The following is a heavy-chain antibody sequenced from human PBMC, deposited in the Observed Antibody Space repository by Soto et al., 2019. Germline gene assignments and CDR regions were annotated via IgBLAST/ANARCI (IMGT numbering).Heavy chain of an antibody. CDR2: ISGSGGST. CDR1: GFTFSSYA. D-gene: IGHD1-26*01. V-gene: IGHV3-23*01. CDR3: AKSRPEWELLYYFDY. J-gene: IGHJ4*02. Sequence: GGSLRLSCAASGFTFSSYAMSWVRQAPGKGLEWVSAISGSGGSTYYADSVKGRFTISRDNSKNTLYLQMNSLRAEDTAVYSCAKSRPEWELLYYFDYWGQGTLVTVSS.